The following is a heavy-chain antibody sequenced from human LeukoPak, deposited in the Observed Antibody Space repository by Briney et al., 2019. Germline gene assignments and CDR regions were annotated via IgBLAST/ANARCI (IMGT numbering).Heavy chain of an antibody. CDR2: IKQDGSEK. CDR1: GFTFSSYW. CDR3: ARISSSWYVPNYYYYMDV. D-gene: IGHD6-13*01. Sequence: PGGSLRLSCAASGFTFSSYWMSWVRQAPGKGLEWVANIKQDGSEKYYVDSVKGRFTISRDNAKNSLYLQMNSLRAEDTAVYYCARISSSWYVPNYYYYMDVWGKGTTVTVSS. V-gene: IGHV3-7*01. J-gene: IGHJ6*03.